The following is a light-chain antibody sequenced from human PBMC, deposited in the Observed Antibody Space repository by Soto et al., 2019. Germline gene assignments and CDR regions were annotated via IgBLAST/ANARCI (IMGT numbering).Light chain of an antibody. J-gene: IGKJ1*01. CDR3: LQDINYPWP. V-gene: IGKV1-6*01. CDR2: GAS. CDR1: QGIGNA. Sequence: IEITQSASSLSASGGYSVTISCRASQGIGNALGWYQQKPGKPPKVLIYGASNLQSGVPPRFSGSGSGTDFTLAISSLQPEDSATYYCLQDINYPWPFGQGTKVDIK.